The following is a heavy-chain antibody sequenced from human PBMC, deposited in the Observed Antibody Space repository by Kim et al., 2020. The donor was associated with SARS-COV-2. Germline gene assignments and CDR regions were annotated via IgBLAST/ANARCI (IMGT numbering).Heavy chain of an antibody. CDR2: INPNSGGT. CDR3: ARAAGSSGWVYYYGLDV. D-gene: IGHD6-19*01. Sequence: ASVKVSCKASGYTFTGYYLLWVRQAPGQGLEWMGRINPNSGGTNYAQKFQGRVTMTRDTSITTAYMELSRLTSDDTAVYYCARAAGSSGWVYYYGLDVWGQGTNVAVSS. J-gene: IGHJ6*02. V-gene: IGHV1-2*06. CDR1: GYTFTGYY.